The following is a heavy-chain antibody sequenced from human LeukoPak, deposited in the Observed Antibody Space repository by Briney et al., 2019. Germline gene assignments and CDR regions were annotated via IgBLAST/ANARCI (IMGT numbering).Heavy chain of an antibody. CDR3: ARDRPPDYYYDSSGSAFDI. V-gene: IGHV1-46*01. CDR2: IDQRGGST. CDR1: GYTFTSYY. D-gene: IGHD3-22*01. J-gene: IGHJ3*02. Sequence: SVKVSCTASGYTFTSYYMHWVRQAPGQGLEWMGIIDQRGGSTSYAQKFQGRVTMTRDTFTSTVYMELSSLRSEDTAVYYCARDRPPDYYYDSSGSAFDIWGQGTMVTVSS.